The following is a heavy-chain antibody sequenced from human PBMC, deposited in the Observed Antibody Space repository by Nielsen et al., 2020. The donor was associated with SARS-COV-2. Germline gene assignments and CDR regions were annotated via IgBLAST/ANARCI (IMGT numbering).Heavy chain of an antibody. D-gene: IGHD5-18*01. V-gene: IGHV3-9*01. Sequence: SLKISCAASGFTFDDYAMHWVRQAPGKGLEWVSGISWNSGSIGYADSVKGRFTISRDNAKNSLYLQMNSLRAEDTAVYYCARGPRGYSYGFFDYWGQGTLVIVSS. CDR3: ARGPRGYSYGFFDY. CDR2: ISWNSGSI. CDR1: GFTFDDYA. J-gene: IGHJ4*02.